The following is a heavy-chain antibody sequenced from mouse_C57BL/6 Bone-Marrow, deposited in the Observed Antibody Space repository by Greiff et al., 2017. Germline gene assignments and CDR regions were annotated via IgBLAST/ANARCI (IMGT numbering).Heavy chain of an antibody. J-gene: IGHJ1*03. CDR2: IYPGSGNT. V-gene: IGHV1-76*01. D-gene: IGHD1-1*01. Sequence: QVQLKQSGAELVRPGASVKLSCKASGYTFTDYYINWVKQRPGQGLEWIARIYPGSGNTSYNEKFKGKATLTAEKSSSTAYMQLSSLTSEDSAVYFCARSGYGSDWYFDVWGTGTTVTVSS. CDR3: ARSGYGSDWYFDV. CDR1: GYTFTDYY.